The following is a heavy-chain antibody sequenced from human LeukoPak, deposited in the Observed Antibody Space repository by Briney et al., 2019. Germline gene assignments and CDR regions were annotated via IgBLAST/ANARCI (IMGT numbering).Heavy chain of an antibody. CDR3: ARDATYYDFWSGYGAYYYYYMDV. D-gene: IGHD3-3*01. Sequence: WGSLRLSCAASGFTVSSNYMSWVRQAPGKGLEWVSVIYSGGSTYYADSVKGRFTISRDNSKNTLYLQMNSLRAEDTAVYYCARDATYYDFWSGYGAYYYYYMDVWGKGTTVTVSS. CDR1: GFTVSSNY. CDR2: IYSGGST. J-gene: IGHJ6*03. V-gene: IGHV3-66*02.